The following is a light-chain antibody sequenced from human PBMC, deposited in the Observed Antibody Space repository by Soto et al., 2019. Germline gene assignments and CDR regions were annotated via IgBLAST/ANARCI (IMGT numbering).Light chain of an antibody. CDR2: EVN. CDR3: ASYAGSDTVL. J-gene: IGLJ2*01. V-gene: IGLV2-8*01. Sequence: QSALTQPPSASGSPGQSVTISCTGTSSDVGAYNYVSWYQQHPDKAPRLMIYEVNKRPSGVPDRFSGSKSGNTASLTVSGLQADDEADYYCASYAGSDTVLFGGGTKLTVL. CDR1: SSDVGAYNY.